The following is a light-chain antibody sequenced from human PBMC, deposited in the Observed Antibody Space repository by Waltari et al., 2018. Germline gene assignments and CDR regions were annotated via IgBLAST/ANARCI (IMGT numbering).Light chain of an antibody. CDR2: WAS. CDR3: QQYYSPPPLFT. Sequence: DIVMTQSPDSLAVSLGERATIYCKSSQTVLDSSNNRNYLAWYQKKPGQPPKLLIYWASSRESGVPDRFSGSGSGTDFTLTITSLQAEDVAVYYCQQYYSPPPLFTFGPGTKVDIK. V-gene: IGKV4-1*01. J-gene: IGKJ3*01. CDR1: QTVLDSSNNRNY.